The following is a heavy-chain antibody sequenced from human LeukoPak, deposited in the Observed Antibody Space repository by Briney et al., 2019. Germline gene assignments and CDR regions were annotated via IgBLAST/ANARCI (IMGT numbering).Heavy chain of an antibody. J-gene: IGHJ6*03. CDR3: ARARYETRIWPKSRYDYYHYMDV. CDR2: INAGNGNT. CDR1: GYTFTTYT. Sequence: GASVEVSCKASGYTFTTYTIHWVRQAPGQRLEWMGWINAGNGNTKYSQEFQDRVTITRDTSASTAYMELSSLRSEDMAVYYCARARYETRIWPKSRYDYYHYMDVWGKGTTVTVS. V-gene: IGHV1-3*03. D-gene: IGHD3-3*01.